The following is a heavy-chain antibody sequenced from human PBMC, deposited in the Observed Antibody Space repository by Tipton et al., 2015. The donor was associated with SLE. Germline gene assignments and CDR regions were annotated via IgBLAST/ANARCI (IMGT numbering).Heavy chain of an antibody. V-gene: IGHV4-59*01. D-gene: IGHD3-22*01. CDR3: ARESYDTGAFDI. CDR2: IYYSGST. CDR1: GGSISSYY. Sequence: TLSLTCTVSGGSISSYYWSWIRQPPGKGLEWIGYIYYSGSTNYNPSLKSRVTISVDTSKNQFSLKLSSVTAADTAVYYCARESYDTGAFDIWGQETMVTVSS. J-gene: IGHJ3*02.